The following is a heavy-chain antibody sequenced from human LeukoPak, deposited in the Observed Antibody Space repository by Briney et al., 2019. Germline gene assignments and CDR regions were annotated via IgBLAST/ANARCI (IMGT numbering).Heavy chain of an antibody. CDR3: ARLLVVRGVSRVGWFDP. V-gene: IGHV4-4*07. D-gene: IGHD3-10*01. CDR1: GGSISSYY. CDR2: IYTSGST. J-gene: IGHJ5*02. Sequence: PSETLSLTCTVSGGSISSYYWSWIRQPAGKGLEWIGRIYTSGSTNYNPSLKSRVTMSVDTSKNQCSLKLSSVTAADTAVYYCARLLVVRGVSRVGWFDPWGQGTLVTVSS.